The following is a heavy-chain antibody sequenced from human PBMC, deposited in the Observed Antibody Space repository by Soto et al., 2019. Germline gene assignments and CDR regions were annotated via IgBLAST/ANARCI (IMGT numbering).Heavy chain of an antibody. J-gene: IGHJ5*02. CDR3: ARLGPYGSETYSFRYNWFDP. CDR1: GFTVSSSH. D-gene: IGHD3-10*01. V-gene: IGHV3-53*01. Sequence: GGSLRLSCTASGFTVSSSHMSWVRQAPGKGLDWVSVIYSGGNSYYAVSVQGRFTISRDNSKNTVYLQMNSLRGEDTAIYYCARLGPYGSETYSFRYNWFDPWGQGTLVTVSS. CDR2: IYSGGNS.